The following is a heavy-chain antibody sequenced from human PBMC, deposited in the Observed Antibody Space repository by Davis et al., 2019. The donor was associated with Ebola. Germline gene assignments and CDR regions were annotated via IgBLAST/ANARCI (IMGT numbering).Heavy chain of an antibody. V-gene: IGHV1-69*13. CDR1: GDTFISYA. Sequence: AASVKVSCKVSGDTFISYAISWVRQAPGQGLEWMGGIIPIFGTTNYAQKFQGRVTIIADESTSTAYMELSSLRSEDTAVYYCARDAEDYSSSFLAYWGQGTLVTVSS. CDR2: IIPIFGTT. CDR3: ARDAEDYSSSFLAY. D-gene: IGHD6-6*01. J-gene: IGHJ4*02.